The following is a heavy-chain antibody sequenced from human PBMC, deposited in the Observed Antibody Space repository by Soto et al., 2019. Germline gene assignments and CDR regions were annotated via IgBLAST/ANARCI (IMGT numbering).Heavy chain of an antibody. CDR1: GGTFNTFA. Sequence: QVHLVQSGAEVKKPGSSFNVSCKVSGGTFNTFAVSWVRQAPGQGFEWLGGIIPILGPAFYAQKFQGRVTITAAKSTSTAYLQLTSLTSEETAVYYCARAAKRYFDYLGQGTLVTVSS. J-gene: IGHJ4*02. CDR3: ARAAKRYFDY. V-gene: IGHV1-69*06. CDR2: IIPILGPA.